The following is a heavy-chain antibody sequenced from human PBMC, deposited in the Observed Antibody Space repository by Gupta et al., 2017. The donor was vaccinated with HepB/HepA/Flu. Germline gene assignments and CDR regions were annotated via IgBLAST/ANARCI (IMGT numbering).Heavy chain of an antibody. D-gene: IGHD2-21*02. J-gene: IGHJ4*02. CDR3: AKNLLPRGGDYTSPSDY. CDR2: ISYDGSNK. Sequence: QVQLVASGGGVVQPGRSLRLSCAASGFTFSSYGMHWVRQAQGKGLEWVAVISYDGSNKYYADSVKGRFTISRDNSKNTLYLQMNSLRAEDTAVYYCAKNLLPRGGDYTSPSDYWGQRTLVTVSS. CDR1: GFTFSSYG. V-gene: IGHV3-30*18.